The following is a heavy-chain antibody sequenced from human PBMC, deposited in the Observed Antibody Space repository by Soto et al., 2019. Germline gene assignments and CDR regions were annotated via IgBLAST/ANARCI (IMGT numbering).Heavy chain of an antibody. V-gene: IGHV3-23*01. CDR1: GFTFSSYA. Sequence: GGSLRLSCAASGFTFSSYAMSWVRQAPGKGLEWVSAISGSGGSTYYADSVKGRFTISRDNSKNTLYLQMNSLRAEDTAVSYCANDRPYYGSGSYYHVLSSYFDYWGQGTLVTVSS. J-gene: IGHJ4*02. D-gene: IGHD3-10*01. CDR3: ANDRPYYGSGSYYHVLSSYFDY. CDR2: ISGSGGST.